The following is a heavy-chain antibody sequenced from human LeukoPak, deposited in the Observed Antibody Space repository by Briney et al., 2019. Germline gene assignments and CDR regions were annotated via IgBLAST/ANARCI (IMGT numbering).Heavy chain of an antibody. D-gene: IGHD5-12*01. V-gene: IGHV3-48*01. Sequence: PGGSLRLSCAASGFIFSQYSMNWVRQAPGKGLEWVSHIRSSSETFYADSVKGRFTISRDNARNSLYLQMYNLRGEDTAIYYCARDAGNSGYGCDLWGQGTLVTVSS. J-gene: IGHJ5*02. CDR3: ARDAGNSGYGCDL. CDR1: GFIFSQYS. CDR2: IRSSSET.